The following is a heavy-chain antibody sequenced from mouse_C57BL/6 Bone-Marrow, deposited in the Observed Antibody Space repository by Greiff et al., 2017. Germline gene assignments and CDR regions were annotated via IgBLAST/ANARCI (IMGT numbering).Heavy chain of an antibody. V-gene: IGHV5-6*01. CDR2: ISSGGSYT. CDR3: ARRWGPPWFAY. J-gene: IGHJ3*01. Sequence: EVQLVESGGDLVKPGGSLKLSCAASGFTFSSYGMSWVRQTPDKRLEWVATISSGGSYTYYPDSVKGRFTISRDNAKNTLYLQMSSLKSEDTAMYYCARRWGPPWFAYWGQGTLVTVSA. D-gene: IGHD4-1*01. CDR1: GFTFSSYG.